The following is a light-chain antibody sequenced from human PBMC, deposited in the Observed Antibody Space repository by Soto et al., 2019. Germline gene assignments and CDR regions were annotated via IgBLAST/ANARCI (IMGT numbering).Light chain of an antibody. J-gene: IGKJ4*01. CDR3: QQSYSTPQLT. V-gene: IGKV1-39*01. Sequence: DSQMTQSPSSMSASVGDRVTITCRASQSISSYLNWYQQKPGKAPKLLIYAASCLQSGVPSRFSGSGSGTDFTLTISSLQPEDFATYYCQQSYSTPQLTFGGGTKVEIK. CDR2: AAS. CDR1: QSISSY.